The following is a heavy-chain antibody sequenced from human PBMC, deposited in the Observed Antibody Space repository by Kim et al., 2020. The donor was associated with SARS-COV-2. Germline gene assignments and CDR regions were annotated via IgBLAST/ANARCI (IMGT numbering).Heavy chain of an antibody. CDR3: AHRHTYYYDSSGYYLGGVFDY. D-gene: IGHD3-22*01. CDR1: GFSLSTSGVG. V-gene: IGHV2-5*02. J-gene: IGHJ4*02. CDR2: IYWDDDK. Sequence: SGPTLVNPTQTLTLTCTFSGFSLSTSGVGVGWIRQPPGKALEWLALIYWDDDKRYSPSLKSRLTITKDTSKNQVVLTMTNMDPVDTATYYCAHRHTYYYDSSGYYLGGVFDYWGQGTLVTVSS.